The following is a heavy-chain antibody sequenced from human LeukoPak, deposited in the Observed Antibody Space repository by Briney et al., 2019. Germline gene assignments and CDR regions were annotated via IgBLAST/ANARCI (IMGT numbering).Heavy chain of an antibody. CDR1: GFTFSNYA. V-gene: IGHV3-23*01. CDR3: AKHPGYSSGWFYFDY. CDR2: ISDRGGST. Sequence: GGSLRLSCAASGFTFSNYAMSWVRQAPGKGLEWVSGISDRGGSTYYADSVRGRFTISRDNSKNTLYLQMNSLRAEDTAVYYCAKHPGYSSGWFYFDYWGQGTLVTVSS. D-gene: IGHD6-19*01. J-gene: IGHJ4*02.